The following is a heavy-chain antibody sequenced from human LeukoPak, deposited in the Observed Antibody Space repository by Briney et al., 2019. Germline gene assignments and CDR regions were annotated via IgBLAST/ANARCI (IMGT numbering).Heavy chain of an antibody. D-gene: IGHD1-7*01. CDR1: GGSIDSYS. CDR3: ARVHWNYDGLAWFDP. J-gene: IGHJ5*02. V-gene: IGHV4-4*07. Sequence: SETLSLTCTVSGGSIDSYSWSWIRQPAGKGLEWIGRIFTSGATFYNPSLKTRVTMSIATSKNQFSPKLSSVTAADTAVYYCARVHWNYDGLAWFDPWGQGTLVTVSS. CDR2: IFTSGAT.